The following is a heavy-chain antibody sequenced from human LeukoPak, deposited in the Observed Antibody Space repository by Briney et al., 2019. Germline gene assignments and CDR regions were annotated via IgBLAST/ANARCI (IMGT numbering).Heavy chain of an antibody. CDR3: ARGQDYYDSSGYYYPGAFDI. J-gene: IGHJ3*02. Sequence: PGGSLRLSCSASGFIFSSYWMSWVRQAPGKGLEWVAKIKQDGSAKDHVDSVKGRFTISRDNAKNLLYLQMNGLRAEDTAVYYCARGQDYYDSSGYYYPGAFDIWGQGTMVTVSS. CDR2: IKQDGSAK. CDR1: GFIFSSYW. V-gene: IGHV3-7*02. D-gene: IGHD3-22*01.